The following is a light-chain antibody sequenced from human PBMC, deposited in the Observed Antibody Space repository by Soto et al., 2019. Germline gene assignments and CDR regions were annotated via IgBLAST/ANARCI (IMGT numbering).Light chain of an antibody. J-gene: IGKJ1*01. V-gene: IGKV1-5*01. CDR1: EDIDTS. Sequence: DIQMTHSPSTLSVSLVDRITITCRASEDIDTSLAWFQQRPGKAPKVLIAGASGLMNGVPSTFSGSGSGTEFAPTISSVQPDDFATYFCQHYDTFSWTFGQGTKVDIK. CDR2: GAS. CDR3: QHYDTFSWT.